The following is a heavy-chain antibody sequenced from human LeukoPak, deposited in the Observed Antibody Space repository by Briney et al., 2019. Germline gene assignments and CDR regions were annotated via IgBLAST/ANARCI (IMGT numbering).Heavy chain of an antibody. CDR3: ARDRRSGWYLYYFDY. J-gene: IGHJ4*02. Sequence: ASVKVSCKASGYIFTTYGISWVRQAPGQGLEWMGWISTYSGNTNYAQKLQGRVTLTTDTSTSTAYMELRSLRSDDTAVYYCARDRRSGWYLYYFDYWGQGTLVTVSS. V-gene: IGHV1-18*01. D-gene: IGHD6-19*01. CDR1: GYIFTTYG. CDR2: ISTYSGNT.